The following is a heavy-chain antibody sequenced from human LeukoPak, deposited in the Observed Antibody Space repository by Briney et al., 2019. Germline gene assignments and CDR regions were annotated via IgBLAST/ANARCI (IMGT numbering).Heavy chain of an antibody. Sequence: GSVKVSCKASGYTFTSYDINWVRQATGQGLEWMGWMNPNSGNTGYAQKFQGRDTMTRNTSISTAYMELSSLRSEDTAVYYCARESIAAAGTTISYYYGMDVWGQGTTVTVSS. J-gene: IGHJ6*02. CDR1: GYTFTSYD. D-gene: IGHD6-13*01. V-gene: IGHV1-8*01. CDR3: ARESIAAAGTTISYYYGMDV. CDR2: MNPNSGNT.